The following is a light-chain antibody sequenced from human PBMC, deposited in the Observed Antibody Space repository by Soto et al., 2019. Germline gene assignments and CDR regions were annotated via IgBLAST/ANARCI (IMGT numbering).Light chain of an antibody. Sequence: DIQVTQSPSSLSASVGDTVTITCRASQGISTFLAWYQQKPGKVPKLLISGASTLRSGVPSRFSGSGSGTDFTLTINSLQPADVATYYCQKYNTAPFTFGPGTTVDI. V-gene: IGKV1-27*01. CDR1: QGISTF. CDR3: QKYNTAPFT. CDR2: GAS. J-gene: IGKJ3*01.